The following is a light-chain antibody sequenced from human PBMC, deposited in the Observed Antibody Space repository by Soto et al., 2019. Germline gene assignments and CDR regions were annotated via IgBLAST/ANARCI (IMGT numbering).Light chain of an antibody. V-gene: IGKV3-20*01. CDR2: GAS. Sequence: EIVLTQSPGILSLSPGERATPSCRASQSVSSSYLAWYQQKPGQAPRLLIYGASSRATGIPDRFSGSGSGTDFTLTISRLEPEDFAVYYCQQYGSSPAWTFGQGTKVDIK. CDR3: QQYGSSPAWT. CDR1: QSVSSSY. J-gene: IGKJ1*01.